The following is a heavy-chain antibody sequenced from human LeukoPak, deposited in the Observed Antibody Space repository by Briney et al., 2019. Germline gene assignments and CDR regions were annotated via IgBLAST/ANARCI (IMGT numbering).Heavy chain of an antibody. CDR1: GGSISSYY. CDR2: IYYSGST. J-gene: IGHJ6*02. V-gene: IGHV4-59*01. D-gene: IGHD3-10*01. Sequence: SETLSLTCTVSGGSISSYYWSWIRQPPGKGLEWIGYIYYSGSTNYNPSLKSRVTISVDTSKNQLSLKLSSVTAADTAVYYCARGYGSGSAELYYYYGMDVWGQGTTVTVSS. CDR3: ARGYGSGSAELYYYYGMDV.